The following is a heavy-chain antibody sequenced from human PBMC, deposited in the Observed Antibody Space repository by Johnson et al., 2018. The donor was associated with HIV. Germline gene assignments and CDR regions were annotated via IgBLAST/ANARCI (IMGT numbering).Heavy chain of an antibody. Sequence: VQLVESGGGVVQPGRSLRLSCAASGFTFSNYFMNCVRQAPGKGLEWVSVIYSGGSTYYADSVKGRFTISRDNSKNTLYLQMNSLRAEDTAVYYCAKDQRPPSDYGDFGVLYAFDIWGQGAMVTVSS. V-gene: IGHV3-66*02. J-gene: IGHJ3*02. CDR3: AKDQRPPSDYGDFGVLYAFDI. CDR2: IYSGGST. D-gene: IGHD4-17*01. CDR1: GFTFSNYF.